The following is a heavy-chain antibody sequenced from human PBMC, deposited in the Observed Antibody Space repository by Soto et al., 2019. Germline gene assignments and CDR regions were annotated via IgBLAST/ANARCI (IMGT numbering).Heavy chain of an antibody. D-gene: IGHD6-19*01. Sequence: ASVKVSGKASGYTFTSYGISWVRQAPGQGLEWMGWISAYNGNTNYAQKFQGRVTMTTDTSTSTAYMELKSLRSDDTAVYYCARNSSGWYGWFDPWGQGTLVTVSS. V-gene: IGHV1-18*01. CDR3: ARNSSGWYGWFDP. J-gene: IGHJ5*02. CDR2: ISAYNGNT. CDR1: GYTFTSYG.